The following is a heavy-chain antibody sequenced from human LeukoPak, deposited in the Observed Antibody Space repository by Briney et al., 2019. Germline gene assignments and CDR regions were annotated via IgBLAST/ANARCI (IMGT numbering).Heavy chain of an antibody. CDR1: GYTFTSYG. Sequence: ASVKVSCKASGYTFTSYGISWVRQAPGQGLEWMGWISAHNGNTNYAQKLQGRVTMTTDTSTSTAYMELRSLRSDDTAVYYCARDEALYYDILTGYCPFDYWGQGTLVTVSS. CDR2: ISAHNGNT. J-gene: IGHJ4*02. D-gene: IGHD3-9*01. V-gene: IGHV1-18*01. CDR3: ARDEALYYDILTGYCPFDY.